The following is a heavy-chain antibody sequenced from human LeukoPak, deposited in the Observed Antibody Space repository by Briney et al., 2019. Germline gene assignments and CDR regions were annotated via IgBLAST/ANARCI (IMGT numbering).Heavy chain of an antibody. J-gene: IGHJ6*03. CDR1: GFTLSDYY. CDR2: ISSSGSTI. V-gene: IGHV3-11*01. CDR3: ARQAIVVVPAAHYYYYYMDV. D-gene: IGHD2-2*01. Sequence: GGSLRLSCAASGFTLSDYYMSWIRQAPGKGLEWVSYISSSGSTIYYADSVKGRFTISRDNAKNSLYLQMNSLRAEDTAVYYCARQAIVVVPAAHYYYYYMDVWGKGTTVTISS.